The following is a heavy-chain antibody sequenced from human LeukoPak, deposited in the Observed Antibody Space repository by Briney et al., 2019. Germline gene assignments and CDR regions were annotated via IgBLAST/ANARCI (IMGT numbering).Heavy chain of an antibody. Sequence: PGGSLRLSCAASGFTFSSYSMNWVRQAPGKGLEWVSSISSSSSYIYYADSVKGRFTISRDNAKNSLYLQMNSLRAEDTAVYYCARDWARVAEYAFDIWGQGTMVTVSS. CDR2: ISSSSSYI. D-gene: IGHD6-19*01. CDR1: GFTFSSYS. V-gene: IGHV3-21*01. J-gene: IGHJ3*02. CDR3: ARDWARVAEYAFDI.